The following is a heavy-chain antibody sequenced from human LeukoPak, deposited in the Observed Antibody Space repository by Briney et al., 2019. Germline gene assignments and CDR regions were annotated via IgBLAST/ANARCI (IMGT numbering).Heavy chain of an antibody. D-gene: IGHD3-22*01. Sequence: GRSLRLSCAASGFTFSNFGMHWVRQAPGKGLEWVAVISYDGNNKYYADSVKGRFTISRDNAKNTLYLQMNSLRAEDTAVYYCAKGSHDDYYDSSGHFDYWGQGTLVTVSS. V-gene: IGHV3-30*18. CDR2: ISYDGNNK. CDR3: AKGSHDDYYDSSGHFDY. CDR1: GFTFSNFG. J-gene: IGHJ4*02.